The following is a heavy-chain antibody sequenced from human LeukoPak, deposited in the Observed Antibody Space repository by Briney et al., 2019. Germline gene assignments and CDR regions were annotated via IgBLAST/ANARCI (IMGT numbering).Heavy chain of an antibody. Sequence: GGSLRLSCASSGFTFSSYGMRWVRQAPGKGLEWVSTISGSGGSTYYADSVRGRFTISRDNSKNMLYVQMRSLRAEDAAVYYCAKDVLFVLVTGDDAFDIWGQGTMVTVSS. CDR2: ISGSGGST. CDR3: AKDVLFVLVTGDDAFDI. D-gene: IGHD2-21*02. V-gene: IGHV3-23*01. J-gene: IGHJ3*02. CDR1: GFTFSSYG.